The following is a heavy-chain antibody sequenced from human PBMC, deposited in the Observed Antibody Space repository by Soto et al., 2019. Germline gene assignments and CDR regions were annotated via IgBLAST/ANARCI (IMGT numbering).Heavy chain of an antibody. CDR3: VRDCYASSCFDY. J-gene: IGHJ4*02. CDR1: GGSISSYY. CDR2: ISYSGST. Sequence: QVQLQESGPGLVKPSETLSLTCTVSGGSISSYYWSWIRQPPGKGLEWIGYISYSGSTNYNPSLQSRVTISVDTSKNQFSLKVGSVTAADTAVYYCVRDCYASSCFDYWGQGILVTVSS. D-gene: IGHD6-13*01. V-gene: IGHV4-59*01.